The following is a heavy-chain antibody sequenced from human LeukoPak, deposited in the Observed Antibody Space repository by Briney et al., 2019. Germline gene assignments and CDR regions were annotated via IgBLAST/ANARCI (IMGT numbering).Heavy chain of an antibody. V-gene: IGHV2-5*02. CDR3: AHTGSAHGDDWFDP. CDR2: ISRDDDK. Sequence: SGPTLVKPTETLTLTCTFSGFSLNTRGVGVGWIRQAPGKALEWLALISRDDDKRYRPSLKSRLTITKDTSKNQGALTLANLDPVDTATYYCAHTGSAHGDDWFDPWGQGTLVTVSS. CDR1: GFSLNTRGVG. D-gene: IGHD7-27*01. J-gene: IGHJ5*02.